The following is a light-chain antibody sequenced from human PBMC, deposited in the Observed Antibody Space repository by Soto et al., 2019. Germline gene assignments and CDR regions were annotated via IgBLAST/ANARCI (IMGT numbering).Light chain of an antibody. CDR2: KTS. CDR1: QSISTW. J-gene: IGKJ1*01. Sequence: DILMTQSPSFLSASVGDIVTITCRASQSISTWVAWYQQKPGKAPKLLIYKTSSLESGVPSRFRGSGSGTEFTLTISGLQPEDFATYYCQQYNSYRTFGQGTKVDIK. V-gene: IGKV1-5*03. CDR3: QQYNSYRT.